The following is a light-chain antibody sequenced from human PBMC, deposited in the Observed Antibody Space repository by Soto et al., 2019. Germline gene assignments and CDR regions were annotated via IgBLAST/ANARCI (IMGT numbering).Light chain of an antibody. Sequence: EIVMTQSPATLSESPGERATLSCRASQSVSSNLAWYQQKPGQAPRLLIYGASTRATGIPDRFSGSGSGTEFTLTISSQQSEDFAVYYCQQYNNWPPITFGQGTKLEIK. V-gene: IGKV3-15*01. CDR1: QSVSSN. CDR2: GAS. CDR3: QQYNNWPPIT. J-gene: IGKJ2*01.